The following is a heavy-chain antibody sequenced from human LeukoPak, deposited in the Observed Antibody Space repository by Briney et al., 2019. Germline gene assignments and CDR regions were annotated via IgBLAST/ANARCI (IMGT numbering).Heavy chain of an antibody. CDR3: ARNGRVRRVVKDLFEY. Sequence: ASVKVSCKTSGYTFADYDITWVRQAPGQGLEWMGRVSPYNGNTYYSQRFQDRVTITKDTSTGTAYMDLRNLRTDDTAMYYCARNGRVRRVVKDLFEYWGQGTLVAVSS. V-gene: IGHV1-18*01. D-gene: IGHD3-10*01. CDR2: VSPYNGNT. J-gene: IGHJ4*02. CDR1: GYTFADYD.